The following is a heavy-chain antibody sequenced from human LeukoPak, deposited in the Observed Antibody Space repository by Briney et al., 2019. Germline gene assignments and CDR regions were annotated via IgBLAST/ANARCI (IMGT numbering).Heavy chain of an antibody. Sequence: GGSLRLSCAASGLNFRKSWMTWVRQAPGRGLEWVANIKDDGSEKYYVDSVKGRFTISRDNAKNSLYLQMNSLSAEDTAVYYCTNWGDTWGLDFWGQGILVSVTS. CDR1: GLNFRKSW. D-gene: IGHD7-27*01. CDR2: IKDDGSEK. J-gene: IGHJ4*02. CDR3: TNWGDTWGLDF. V-gene: IGHV3-7*01.